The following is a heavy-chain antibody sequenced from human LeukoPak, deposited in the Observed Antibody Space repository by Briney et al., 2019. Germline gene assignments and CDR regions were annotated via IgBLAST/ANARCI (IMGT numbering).Heavy chain of an antibody. CDR2: IYYSGIT. Sequence: SETLSLTCTVSGGSISSGDYYWSWIRQPPGKGLEWIGYIYYSGITYYNPSLKSRVTISVDTSKNRFSLKLRSVTAADTAVYYCARERRGMTQLDYWGQGTLVTVSS. CDR3: ARERRGMTQLDY. J-gene: IGHJ4*02. V-gene: IGHV4-30-4*01. CDR1: GGSISSGDYY.